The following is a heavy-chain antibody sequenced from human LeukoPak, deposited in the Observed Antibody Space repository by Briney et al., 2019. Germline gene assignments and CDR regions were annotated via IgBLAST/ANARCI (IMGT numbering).Heavy chain of an antibody. D-gene: IGHD3-16*01. CDR3: ARRLRTGGDRHHDAYAV. Sequence: SETLSLTCAVYGGSFSGYYWRWIRQPPGKGLEWLGEINHSGSTNYNPSLKSRVTISVDTSKNQFSLKLSSVTAADTAVYYCARRLRTGGDRHHDAYAVWGQGTVVTVSS. CDR2: INHSGST. J-gene: IGHJ3*01. V-gene: IGHV4-34*01. CDR1: GGSFSGYY.